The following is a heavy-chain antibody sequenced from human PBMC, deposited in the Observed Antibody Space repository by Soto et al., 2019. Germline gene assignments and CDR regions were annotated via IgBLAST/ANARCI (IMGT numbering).Heavy chain of an antibody. CDR3: ARGRCSGGSCYVGHYYYGMDV. CDR2: IYYSGST. D-gene: IGHD2-15*01. CDR1: GGSISSYY. Sequence: SETLSLTCTVSGGSISSYYWSWIRQPPGKGLEWIGYIYYSGSTNYNPSLKSRVTISVDTSKNQFSLKLSSVTAADTAVYYCARGRCSGGSCYVGHYYYGMDVWGQGTTVTVSS. J-gene: IGHJ6*02. V-gene: IGHV4-59*12.